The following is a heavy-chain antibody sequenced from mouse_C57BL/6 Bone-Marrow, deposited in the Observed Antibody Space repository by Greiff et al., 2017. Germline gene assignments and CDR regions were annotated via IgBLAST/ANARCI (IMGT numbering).Heavy chain of an antibody. CDR1: GFNIKDDY. CDR2: IDPEIGDT. J-gene: IGHJ2*01. CDR3: SSVDGNYFDF. Sequence: VQLQQSGAELVRPGASVKLSCTASGFNIKDDYIHWVKQRPEQGLEWIGWIDPEIGDTEYASKFQGKATITSDTSSNTAYLQRSSLTSEDTAVYYCSSVDGNYFDFWGQGTPLTVAS. D-gene: IGHD2-3*01. V-gene: IGHV14-4*01.